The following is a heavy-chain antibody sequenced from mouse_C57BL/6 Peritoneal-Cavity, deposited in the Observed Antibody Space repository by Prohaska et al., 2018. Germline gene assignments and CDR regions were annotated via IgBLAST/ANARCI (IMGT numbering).Heavy chain of an antibody. Sequence: EVKLLQSGGGLVQPGGSLKLSCAASGIDFSRYWMSWVRRAPGKGLEWIGEINPDSSTINYAPSLNDKFIISRDNAKNTLYLQMSKVRSEDTALYYCARPGSSYVHWYFDVWGTGTTVTVSS. D-gene: IGHD1-1*01. CDR2: INPDSSTI. CDR1: GIDFSRYW. V-gene: IGHV4-1*01. J-gene: IGHJ1*03. CDR3: ARPGSSYVHWYFDV.